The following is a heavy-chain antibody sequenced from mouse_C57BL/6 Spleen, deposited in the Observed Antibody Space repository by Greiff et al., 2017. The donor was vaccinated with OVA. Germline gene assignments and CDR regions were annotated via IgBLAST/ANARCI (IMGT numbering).Heavy chain of an antibody. CDR3: TQNWDGGYFDY. CDR1: GFNIKDDY. CDR2: IDPENGDT. D-gene: IGHD4-1*01. J-gene: IGHJ2*01. V-gene: IGHV14-4*01. Sequence: VQLQQSGAELVRPGASVKLSCTASGFNIKDDYMHWVKQRPEQGLEWIGWIDPENGDTEYASKFQGKATITADTSSNTAYLQLSSLTSEDTAVDYCTQNWDGGYFDYWGQGTTLTVSS.